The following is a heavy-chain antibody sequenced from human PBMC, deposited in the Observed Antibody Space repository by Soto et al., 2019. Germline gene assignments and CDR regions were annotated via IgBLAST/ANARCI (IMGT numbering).Heavy chain of an antibody. CDR2: IHYSGSP. J-gene: IGHJ4*02. Sequence: KPSETLSLTCTVSGGSISSSDYYWGWIRQPPGKGLEWVGSIHYSGSPYYSPSLKSRVTISVDTSKNQFSLKLTSVTAADTAVYYCARRALAVAGNFDYWGQGTPVTVSS. CDR3: ARRALAVAGNFDY. D-gene: IGHD6-19*01. CDR1: GGSISSSDYY. V-gene: IGHV4-39*01.